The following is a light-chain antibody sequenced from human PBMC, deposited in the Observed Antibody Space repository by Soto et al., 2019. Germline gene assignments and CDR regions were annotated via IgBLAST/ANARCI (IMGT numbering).Light chain of an antibody. V-gene: IGKV3-15*01. CDR3: QQYNTWPLT. CDR2: GAS. Sequence: EVVMTQSPATLSVSPGETATLSCRASQSVRSFLAWYQQKPGQAPRLLIYGASTRATGIPARFSGSGSGTEFTLTISSLQSEDFSIYYCQQYNTWPLTFGGGTKVEIK. CDR1: QSVRSF. J-gene: IGKJ4*01.